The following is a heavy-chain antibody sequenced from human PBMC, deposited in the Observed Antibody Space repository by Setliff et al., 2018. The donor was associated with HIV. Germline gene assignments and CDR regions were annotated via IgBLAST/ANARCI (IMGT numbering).Heavy chain of an antibody. CDR3: ARLWGRTSGWRGNGY. CDR2: IYASGST. CDR1: GGSFSSYH. Sequence: PSETLSLTCTVSGGSFSSYHWSWIRHRAGKGLEWIGHIYASGSTYYNPSLQTRVTINVHTSYKQFSLRLNSVTVADTAVYYCARLWGRTSGWRGNGYWGQGILVTVSS. V-gene: IGHV4-4*08. J-gene: IGHJ4*02. D-gene: IGHD6-19*01.